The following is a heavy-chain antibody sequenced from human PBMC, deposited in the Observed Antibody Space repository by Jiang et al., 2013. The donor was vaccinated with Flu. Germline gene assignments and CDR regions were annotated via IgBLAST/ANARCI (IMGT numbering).Heavy chain of an antibody. D-gene: IGHD1-26*01. CDR3: ARVPWWELLPFDY. CDR2: INPNSGGT. Sequence: SVKVSCKASGYTFTGYYMHWVRQAPGQGLEWMGWINPNSGGTNYAQKFQGRVTMTRDTSISTAYMELSRLRSDDTAVYYCARVPWWELLPFDYWGQGTLVTVSS. J-gene: IGHJ4*02. V-gene: IGHV1-2*02. CDR1: GYTFTGYY.